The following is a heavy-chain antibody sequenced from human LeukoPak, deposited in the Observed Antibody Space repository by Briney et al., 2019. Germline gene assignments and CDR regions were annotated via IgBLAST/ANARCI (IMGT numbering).Heavy chain of an antibody. CDR3: LRWGVYNP. CDR1: GFTISCNR. CDR2: VDQDGSGK. J-gene: IGHJ5*02. D-gene: IGHD2-8*01. V-gene: IGHV3-7*01. Sequence: TGGSLRLSCAASGFTISCNRMSWVRQAPGKGLEWVANVDQDGSGKYYIDSVKGRFTVSRDNAKKSVYLQMTSLRAEDTATYYCLRWGVYNPWGQGTLVTVSS.